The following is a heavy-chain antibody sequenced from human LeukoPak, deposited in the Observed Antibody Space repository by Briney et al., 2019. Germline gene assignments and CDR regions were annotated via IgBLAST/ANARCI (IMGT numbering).Heavy chain of an antibody. D-gene: IGHD6-19*01. CDR1: GYTFTGYY. J-gene: IGHJ4*02. V-gene: IGHV1-2*02. Sequence: ASVKVSCKASGYTFTGYYMHWVRQAPRQGLEWMGWINPNSGGTNYAQKFQGRVTMTRDTSISTAYMELSRLRSDDTAVYYCARGVLIAVAHPLTYWGQGTLVTVSS. CDR3: ARGVLIAVAHPLTY. CDR2: INPNSGGT.